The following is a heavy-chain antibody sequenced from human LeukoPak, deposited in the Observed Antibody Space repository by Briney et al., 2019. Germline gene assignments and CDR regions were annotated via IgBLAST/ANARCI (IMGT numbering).Heavy chain of an antibody. CDR1: GGSISSYY. CDR3: ARQIASAGTAGFDF. J-gene: IGHJ4*02. Sequence: SENLSLTCTVSGGSISSYYWSWIRQPAGKGLEWIGRIYSTGSTNYNPSLKSRVTMSVDTSKNQFSLRLRSVTAADTAVYYCARQIASAGTAGFDFWGQGALVTVSS. CDR2: IYSTGST. V-gene: IGHV4-4*07. D-gene: IGHD6-13*01.